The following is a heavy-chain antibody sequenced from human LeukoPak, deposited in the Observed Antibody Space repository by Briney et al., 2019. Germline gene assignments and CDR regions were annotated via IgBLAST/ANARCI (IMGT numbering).Heavy chain of an antibody. CDR1: GFTVSSNY. CDR3: ARDIPYDSSV. D-gene: IGHD3-22*01. V-gene: IGHV3-53*04. J-gene: IGHJ4*02. Sequence: PGGSLRLSCAASGFTVSSNYMSWVRQAPGKGLEWVSVIYSGGSTHYADSVKGRFTISRHNSKNTLYLQMNSLRAEDTAVYYCARDIPYDSSVWGQGTLVTVSS. CDR2: IYSGGST.